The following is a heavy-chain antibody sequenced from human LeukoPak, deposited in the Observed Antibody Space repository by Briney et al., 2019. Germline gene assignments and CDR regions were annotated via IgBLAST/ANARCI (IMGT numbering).Heavy chain of an antibody. CDR2: IYYSGST. D-gene: IGHD6-19*01. Sequence: SETLSLTCTVSGGSISSGSYYWSWIRQHPGKGLEWIGSIYYSGSTYYNPSLKSRVTISVDTSKNQFSLKLSSVTAADTAVYYCARLGYSSGWYVDYWGQGTLVTVSS. V-gene: IGHV4-39*01. CDR3: ARLGYSSGWYVDY. CDR1: GGSISSGSYY. J-gene: IGHJ4*02.